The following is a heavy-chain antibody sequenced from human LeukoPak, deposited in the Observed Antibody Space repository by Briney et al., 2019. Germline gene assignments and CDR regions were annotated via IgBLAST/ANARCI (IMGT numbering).Heavy chain of an antibody. CDR3: ARSYYYDSSGYYADSPFDY. CDR2: TYTSGST. CDR1: GGSISSGSYY. D-gene: IGHD3-22*01. Sequence: SETLSLTCTVSGGSISSGSYYWSWIRQPAGKGLEWIGRTYTSGSTNYNPSLKSRVTISVDTSKNQFSLKLSSVTAADTAVYYCARSYYYDSSGYYADSPFDYWGQGTLVTVSS. V-gene: IGHV4-61*02. J-gene: IGHJ4*02.